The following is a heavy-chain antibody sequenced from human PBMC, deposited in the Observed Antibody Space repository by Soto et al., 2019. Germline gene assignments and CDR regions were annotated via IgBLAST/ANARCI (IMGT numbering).Heavy chain of an antibody. V-gene: IGHV3-9*01. CDR2: ISWNSGSI. J-gene: IGHJ3*02. D-gene: IGHD6-19*01. CDR1: GFTFDDYA. CDR3: AKGQSIIPGIAVAGPRNAFDI. Sequence: GGSLRLSCAASGFTFDDYAMHWVRQAPGKGLEWVSGISWNSGSIGYADSVKGRFTISRDNAKNSLYLQMNSLRAEDTALYYCAKGQSIIPGIAVAGPRNAFDIWGQGTMVTVSS.